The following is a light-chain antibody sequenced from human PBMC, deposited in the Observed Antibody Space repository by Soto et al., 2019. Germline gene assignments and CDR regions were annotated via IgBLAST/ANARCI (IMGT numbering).Light chain of an antibody. V-gene: IGLV2-14*01. J-gene: IGLJ2*01. CDR3: SSHTSSATLVI. CDR1: SSDVGRYNY. Sequence: QSALTQPASVSGSPGQSITISCTGTSSDVGRYNYVSWYQHHPGKAPKLMIYEVTDRPSGVSDRFSGSKSGTTASLTISGLQAEDEADYYCSSHTSSATLVIFGGGTKLTVL. CDR2: EVT.